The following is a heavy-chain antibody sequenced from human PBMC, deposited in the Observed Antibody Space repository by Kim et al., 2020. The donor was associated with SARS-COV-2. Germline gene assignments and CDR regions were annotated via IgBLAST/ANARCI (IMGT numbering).Heavy chain of an antibody. CDR3: ARDRVSSRPYYYYYGMDV. CDR1: GFTFSSYW. J-gene: IGHJ6*02. V-gene: IGHV3-7*01. CDR2: IKQDGSEK. D-gene: IGHD3-10*01. Sequence: GGSLRLSCAASGFTFSSYWMSWVRQAPGKGLEWVANIKQDGSEKYYVDSVKGRFTISRDNAKNSLHLQMNSLRAEDTAVYYCARDRVSSRPYYYYYGMDVWGQGTTVTVSS.